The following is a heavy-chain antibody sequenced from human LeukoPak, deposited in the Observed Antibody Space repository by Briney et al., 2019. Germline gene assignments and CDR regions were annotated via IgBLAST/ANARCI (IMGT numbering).Heavy chain of an antibody. V-gene: IGHV3-30*02. Sequence: GGSRKLSCAASGFPFSIYGMSGARQAPAKGRGGVAFIRYDGSNKYYADSVKGRFTISRDNSKNTLYLQMNSLRAEDTAVYYCAKGLYGENFDYWGQGTLVTVSS. CDR3: AKGLYGENFDY. J-gene: IGHJ4*02. D-gene: IGHD4-17*01. CDR2: IRYDGSNK. CDR1: GFPFSIYG.